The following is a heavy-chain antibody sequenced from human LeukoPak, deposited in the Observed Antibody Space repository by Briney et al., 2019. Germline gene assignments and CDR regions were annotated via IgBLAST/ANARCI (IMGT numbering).Heavy chain of an antibody. CDR3: ARDTVWAFDI. Sequence: GGSLRLSCAASGFTFSSYGMHWVRQAPGKGLEWVAFIRYDGSNKYYADSVKGRFTISRDNSKNTLYLQMNSLRAEDTAVYYCARDTVWAFDIWGQGTMVTVSS. J-gene: IGHJ3*02. V-gene: IGHV3-30*02. CDR1: GFTFSSYG. CDR2: IRYDGSNK.